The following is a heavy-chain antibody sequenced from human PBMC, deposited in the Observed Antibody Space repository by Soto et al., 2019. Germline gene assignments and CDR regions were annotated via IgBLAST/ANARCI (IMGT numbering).Heavy chain of an antibody. Sequence: GGSLRLSCAASGFTFSSYWMHWVRQAPGKGRVWVSRINSDGSSTSYADSVKGRFTISRDNAKNTLYLQMNSLRAEDTAVYYCARERQLVHAFDIWGQGTMVTVSS. D-gene: IGHD6-6*01. J-gene: IGHJ3*02. V-gene: IGHV3-74*01. CDR2: INSDGSST. CDR1: GFTFSSYW. CDR3: ARERQLVHAFDI.